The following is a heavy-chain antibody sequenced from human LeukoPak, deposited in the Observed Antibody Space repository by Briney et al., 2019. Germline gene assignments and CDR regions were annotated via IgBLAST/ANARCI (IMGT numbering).Heavy chain of an antibody. Sequence: PGGSLRLSCAASGFTFSSYAMHWVRQAPGKGLEWVAVISYDGSNKYYADSVKGRFTISRDNSKNTLYLQMNSLRAEDTAVYYCAKEFSTSCLDCVYYFDYWGQGTLVTVSS. CDR3: AKEFSTSCLDCVYYFDY. D-gene: IGHD2-2*01. J-gene: IGHJ4*02. V-gene: IGHV3-30*04. CDR2: ISYDGSNK. CDR1: GFTFSSYA.